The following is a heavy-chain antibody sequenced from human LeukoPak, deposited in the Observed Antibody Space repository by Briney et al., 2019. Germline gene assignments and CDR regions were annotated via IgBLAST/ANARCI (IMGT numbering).Heavy chain of an antibody. J-gene: IGHJ4*02. Sequence: PGGSLRLSCAASGFTFSSYSMNWVRQAPGKGLEWVSYISSSSSTIYYADSVKGRFTISRDNAKNSLYLQTNSLRAEDTAVYYCARDEDIVVVPAAVDYWGQGTLVTVSS. V-gene: IGHV3-48*01. CDR1: GFTFSSYS. CDR2: ISSSSSTI. D-gene: IGHD2-2*01. CDR3: ARDEDIVVVPAAVDY.